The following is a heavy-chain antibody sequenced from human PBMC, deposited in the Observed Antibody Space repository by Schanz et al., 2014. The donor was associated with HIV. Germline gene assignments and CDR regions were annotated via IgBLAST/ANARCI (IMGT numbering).Heavy chain of an antibody. Sequence: DVQLVESGKYLVEPGESLRLSCVASGFNFSRYNMNWVRQTPGKGLEWISHISFDGNINYYEDSVQGRFTISRNNAKNSLFLQMTSLRDEETTVYYCAREPSANYYRYHFDYWGQGSLVTVSS. CDR1: GFNFSRYN. D-gene: IGHD3-22*01. J-gene: IGHJ4*02. CDR2: ISFDGNIN. V-gene: IGHV3-48*02. CDR3: AREPSANYYRYHFDY.